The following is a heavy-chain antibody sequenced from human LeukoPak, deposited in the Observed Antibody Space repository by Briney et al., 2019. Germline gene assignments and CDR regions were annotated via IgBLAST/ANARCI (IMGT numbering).Heavy chain of an antibody. J-gene: IGHJ4*02. Sequence: GGSLRLSCAASGFTFSSYAMSWVRQAPGKGLEWVSAISGSGGSTYYADSVKGRFTISRDNSKNTLYLQMNSLRVEDTSVYYCAEDQKLQPFHYWGQGTLVTVSS. D-gene: IGHD2-21*01. CDR1: GFTFSSYA. V-gene: IGHV3-23*01. CDR3: AEDQKLQPFHY. CDR2: ISGSGGST.